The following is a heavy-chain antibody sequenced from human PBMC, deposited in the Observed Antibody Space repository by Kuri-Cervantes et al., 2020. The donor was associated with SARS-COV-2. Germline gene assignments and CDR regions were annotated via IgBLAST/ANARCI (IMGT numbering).Heavy chain of an antibody. J-gene: IGHJ4*02. CDR2: IYYSGST. CDR1: GGSISSGGYY. V-gene: IGHV4-31*03. D-gene: IGHD3-3*01. CDR3: ARGPPNYDFWSGYKSAFDY. Sequence: SETLSLTCTVSGGSISSGGYYWTWIRQHPGKGLEWIAHIYYSGSTYYNPSLKSRVIISVDMSKNQLSLKLSSVTAADTAVYYCARGPPNYDFWSGYKSAFDYWGQGTLVTVSS.